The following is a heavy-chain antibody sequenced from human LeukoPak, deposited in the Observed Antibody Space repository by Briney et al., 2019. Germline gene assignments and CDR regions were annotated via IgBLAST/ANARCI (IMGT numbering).Heavy chain of an antibody. CDR1: GGSISSGSYY. D-gene: IGHD6-19*01. Sequence: SQTLSLTCTVSGGSISSGSYYWSWIRQPAGKGLEWIGRIYTSGSTNYNPSLKSRLTISVDTSKNQFSLKLSSVTAADTAVYYCAGVSSGWRGGIDYWGQGTLVTVSS. J-gene: IGHJ4*02. CDR3: AGVSSGWRGGIDY. V-gene: IGHV4-61*02. CDR2: IYTSGST.